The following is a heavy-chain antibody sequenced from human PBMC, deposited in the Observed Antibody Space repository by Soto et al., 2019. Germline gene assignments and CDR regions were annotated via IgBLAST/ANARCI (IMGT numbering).Heavy chain of an antibody. CDR1: GYTFTSYD. CDR2: MNPNSGNT. Sequence: QVQLVQSGAEVKKPGASVKVSCKASGYTFTSYDINWVRQATGQGLEWMGWMNPNSGNTGYAQKFQGRVTMTSNTSRSTASMEPSSLLSGDTAVYYGASDDGSSWHVDYWGQGTLVTVSS. V-gene: IGHV1-8*01. CDR3: ASDDGSSWHVDY. D-gene: IGHD6-13*01. J-gene: IGHJ4*02.